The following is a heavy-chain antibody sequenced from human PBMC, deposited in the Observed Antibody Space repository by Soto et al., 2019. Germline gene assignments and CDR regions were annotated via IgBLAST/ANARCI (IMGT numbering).Heavy chain of an antibody. CDR2: IKQDGKEK. D-gene: IGHD3-22*01. J-gene: IGHJ4*02. CDR1: GGSISSSSYY. Sequence: ETLSLTCTGSGGSISSSSYYWGWIRQAPGKGLEWVANIKQDGKEKYYVDSVKGRFTISRDNSKNSLYLQMNSLRADDTAVYYCTRALAGGYRGSSGYRPTLFDYWGQGTLVTVSS. CDR3: TRALAGGYRGSSGYRPTLFDY. V-gene: IGHV3-7*01.